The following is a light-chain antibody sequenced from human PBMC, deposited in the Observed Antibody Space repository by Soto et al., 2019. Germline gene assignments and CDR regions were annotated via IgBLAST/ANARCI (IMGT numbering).Light chain of an antibody. CDR3: SSYVGTNSYV. J-gene: IGLJ1*01. CDR1: SSDVGGYDY. Sequence: QSALTQPPSASGSPGQSVTISCTGTSSDVGGYDYVSWYKQHPGKAPKLMIYQVSKRPSGVPDRFSGSKSSNTAALTVSGLQAEDEADYYCSSYVGTNSYVFGTGTKLTVL. V-gene: IGLV2-8*01. CDR2: QVS.